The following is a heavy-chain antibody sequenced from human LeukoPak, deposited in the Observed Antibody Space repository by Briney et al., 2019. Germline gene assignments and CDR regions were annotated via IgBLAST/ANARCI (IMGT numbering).Heavy chain of an antibody. CDR1: GYSISSGYY. Sequence: SETLSLTCTVSGYSISSGYYWGWIRQPPGQGLEWIGSVYHSGSTYYNPSLKSRVTISVDTSKNQFSLKMSSVTAADTAVYYCASGPTMVEVDPWGQGTLVTVSS. V-gene: IGHV4-38-2*02. D-gene: IGHD4/OR15-4a*01. CDR2: VYHSGST. J-gene: IGHJ5*02. CDR3: ASGPTMVEVDP.